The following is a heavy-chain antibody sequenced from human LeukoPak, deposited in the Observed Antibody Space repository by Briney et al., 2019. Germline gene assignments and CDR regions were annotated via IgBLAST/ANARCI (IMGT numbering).Heavy chain of an antibody. CDR2: FNPKSGGA. CDR3: ATSPETDRSRLYYSYSYGLDV. V-gene: IGHV1-2*02. J-gene: IGHJ6*02. D-gene: IGHD1-14*01. Sequence: ASVKVSCKASGDMFTAYYVHWVRQAPGQGPEWMGWFNPKSGGALYAQKFQGRVAMTRDTSVNTAYMELSRLRSDDTAVYYCATSPETDRSRLYYSYSYGLDVWGQGTTVTVYS. CDR1: GDMFTAYY.